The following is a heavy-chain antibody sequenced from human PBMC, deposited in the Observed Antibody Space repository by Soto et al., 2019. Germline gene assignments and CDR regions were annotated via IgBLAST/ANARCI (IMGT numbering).Heavy chain of an antibody. CDR1: GYSFNSYW. V-gene: IGHV5-51*01. CDR2: IYPGDSDT. CDR3: ARRETWNGYSYGYLGDYYYGMDV. Sequence: GESLKISCKGSGYSFNSYWIGWVRQMPGKGLEWMGIIYPGDSDTRYSPSFQGQVTISADKSISTAYLQWSSLKASDTAMYYCARRETWNGYSYGYLGDYYYGMDVWGQGTTVTVSS. D-gene: IGHD5-18*01. J-gene: IGHJ6*02.